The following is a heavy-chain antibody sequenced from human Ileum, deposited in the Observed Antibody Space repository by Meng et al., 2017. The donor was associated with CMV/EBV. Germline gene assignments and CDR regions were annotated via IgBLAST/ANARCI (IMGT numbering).Heavy chain of an antibody. V-gene: IGHV3-7*01. CDR2: IKLDGSEE. CDR1: GFTFSNYR. J-gene: IGHJ4*02. D-gene: IGHD4-17*01. Sequence: GGSLRFSCAASGFTFSNYRMSWVRQGSGKGLEWVANIKLDGSEEYYVDSVKGRFTISRDNAKTSLFLKMNSLRAEDTAVYYCARNPVTNRRASHFDYWGQGTLVTVSS. CDR3: ARNPVTNRRASHFDY.